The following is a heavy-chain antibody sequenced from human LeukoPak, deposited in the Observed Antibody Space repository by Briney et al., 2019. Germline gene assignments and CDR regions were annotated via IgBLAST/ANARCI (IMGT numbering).Heavy chain of an antibody. CDR1: GYTFSNYW. CDR2: IYPRDSDT. D-gene: IGHD2-2*01. V-gene: IGHV5-51*01. CDR3: VRHLSDITSCPNY. Sequence: GESLKISCKASGYTFSNYWIGWVRQIPGKGLEWMGIIYPRDSDTRYSPSFQGQVTISADKSINTAYLQWSSLKASDTAIYYCVRHLSDITSCPNYWGPGTLVTVAS. J-gene: IGHJ4*02.